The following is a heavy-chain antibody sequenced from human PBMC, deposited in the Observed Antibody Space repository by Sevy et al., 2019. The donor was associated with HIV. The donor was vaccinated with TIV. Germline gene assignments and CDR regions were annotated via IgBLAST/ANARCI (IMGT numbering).Heavy chain of an antibody. Sequence: ASVKVSCKASGGTFSSYAISWVRQAPGQGLEWMGGIIPIFGTANYAQKFQGRVTITADESTSTAYMELSSLRSEDTAVYYCAGSADIVVVPAAFPYYYYYGMDVWGQGTTVTVSS. CDR3: AGSADIVVVPAAFPYYYYYGMDV. J-gene: IGHJ6*02. CDR1: GGTFSSYA. D-gene: IGHD2-2*01. V-gene: IGHV1-69*13. CDR2: IIPIFGTA.